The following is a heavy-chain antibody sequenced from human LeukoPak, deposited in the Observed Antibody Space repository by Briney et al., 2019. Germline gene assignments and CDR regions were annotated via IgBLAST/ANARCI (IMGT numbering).Heavy chain of an antibody. Sequence: GASVKVSCKASGYTFTGYYIHWVRQAPGQGLEWMGWINRNSGGTKYAQKFQGRLTLTRDTSVTTAYMELSCLRSDDTAVYYFAKSSSWSDNYFYPWGQGTLVTVSS. D-gene: IGHD6-6*01. V-gene: IGHV1-2*02. CDR1: GYTFTGYY. J-gene: IGHJ5*02. CDR3: AKSSSWSDNYFYP. CDR2: INRNSGGT.